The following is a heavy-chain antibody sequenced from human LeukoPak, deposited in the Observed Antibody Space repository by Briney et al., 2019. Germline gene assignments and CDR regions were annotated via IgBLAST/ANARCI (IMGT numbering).Heavy chain of an antibody. CDR1: GFTFSRFW. V-gene: IGHV3-7*01. CDR2: INQDGSEI. Sequence: GGSLRLSRVASGFTFSRFWMTWVRQAPGKGLEWVANINQDGSEIYYVDSVKGRFTISRDNAKNSLYLQMNSLRAEDTAVFYCARPTVTTGVDAFDIWGQGTMVTVSS. D-gene: IGHD4-11*01. CDR3: ARPTVTTGVDAFDI. J-gene: IGHJ3*02.